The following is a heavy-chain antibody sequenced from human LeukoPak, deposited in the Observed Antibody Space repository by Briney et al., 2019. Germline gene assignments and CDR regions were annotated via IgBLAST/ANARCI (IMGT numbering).Heavy chain of an antibody. CDR1: GYTFTSYY. Sequence: ASVKVSCKASGYTFTSYYMHWVRQAPGQGLEWMGIINPSGGSTSYAQKFQGRVTMTRDTSTSTVYMELSSLRSEDTAVYYCARDPNLTGYRRLPEGFDYWGQGTLVTVSS. D-gene: IGHD3-9*01. V-gene: IGHV1-46*01. CDR2: INPSGGST. J-gene: IGHJ4*02. CDR3: ARDPNLTGYRRLPEGFDY.